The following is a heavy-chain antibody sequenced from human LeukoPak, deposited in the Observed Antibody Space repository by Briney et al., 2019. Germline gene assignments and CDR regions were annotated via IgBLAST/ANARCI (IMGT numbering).Heavy chain of an antibody. Sequence: SETLSLTCAVYGGSFSGYYWSWIRQPPGKGLEWIGEINHSGSTNYNPSLKSRVTISVDTSKNQFFLKLSSVTAADTAVYYCARGSSDFWSPAYYXXXDVWGQGTTVTVSS. CDR1: GGSFSGYY. CDR2: INHSGST. V-gene: IGHV4-34*01. CDR3: ARGSSDFWSPAYYXXXDV. D-gene: IGHD3-3*01. J-gene: IGHJ6*02.